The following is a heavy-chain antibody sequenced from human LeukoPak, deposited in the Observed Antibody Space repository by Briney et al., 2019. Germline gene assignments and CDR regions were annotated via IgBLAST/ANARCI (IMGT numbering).Heavy chain of an antibody. CDR2: ISYYGSNK. CDR3: AKEHRMVRGVIDY. CDR1: RFTFNIYG. J-gene: IGHJ4*02. Sequence: PGRPLRLSCTASRFTFNIYGMHCLPKSPDKALECLTVISYYGSNKYYADSVKPRFTIPRDNSKNTLYLQMNTLRAEDTAVYYCAKEHRMVRGVIDYSGQGPLVTVYS. D-gene: IGHD3-10*01. V-gene: IGHV3-30*18.